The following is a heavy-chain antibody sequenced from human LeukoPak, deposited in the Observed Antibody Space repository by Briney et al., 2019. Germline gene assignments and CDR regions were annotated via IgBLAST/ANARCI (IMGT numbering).Heavy chain of an antibody. Sequence: SVKVSCKASGGTFSSYAISWVRPAPGQGLAWMGRIIPILGVANYAQKFQGRVTITADKSTSTAYMELSSLRSEDTAVYYCARGFLDIVVVPAAHYYFDYWGQGTLVTVSS. CDR1: GGTFSSYA. D-gene: IGHD2-2*03. CDR3: ARGFLDIVVVPAAHYYFDY. CDR2: IIPILGVA. J-gene: IGHJ4*02. V-gene: IGHV1-69*04.